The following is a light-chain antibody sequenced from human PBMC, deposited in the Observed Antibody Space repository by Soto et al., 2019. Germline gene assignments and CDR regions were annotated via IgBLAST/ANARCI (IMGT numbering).Light chain of an antibody. V-gene: IGLV1-47*01. CDR3: AAWDDSLSGVV. CDR2: RNN. Sequence: QAVVTQPPSASGTPGQRVTISCSGSSSNIGSNYVYWYQQLPGMAPKLLIYRNNQRPSGVPDRFSGSKSGTSASLAISGLRSEDEADYYCAAWDDSLSGVVFGGGTKGTVL. J-gene: IGLJ2*01. CDR1: SSNIGSNY.